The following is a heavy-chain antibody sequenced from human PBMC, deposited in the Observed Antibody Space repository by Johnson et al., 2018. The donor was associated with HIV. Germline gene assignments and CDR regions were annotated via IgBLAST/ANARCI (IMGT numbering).Heavy chain of an antibody. D-gene: IGHD1-26*01. CDR1: GFTFSSHG. J-gene: IGHJ3*02. Sequence: QVQLVESGGGVVQPGGSLRLSCAASGFTFSSHGMHWVRQAPGKGLEWVSFIRYDGTNKYYADSVKGRFTLSRDNSENTLCLQMNRRRAEDTALYYCARDRGYSGSYTGAFDIWGQGTMVTVSS. CDR3: ARDRGYSGSYTGAFDI. V-gene: IGHV3-30*02. CDR2: IRYDGTNK.